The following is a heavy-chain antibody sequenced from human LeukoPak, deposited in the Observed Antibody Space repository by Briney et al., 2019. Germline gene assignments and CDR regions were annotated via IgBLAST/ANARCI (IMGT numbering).Heavy chain of an antibody. CDR1: GFTFSDYY. V-gene: IGHV3-11*04. CDR3: ARDDYYDSSGYYHYVDY. Sequence: GGSLRLSCAASGFTFSDYYMSWIRQAPGKGLEGVSYISSSGSTIYYADSVKGRFTISMDNAKNSLYLQMNSLRAEDTAVYYCARDDYYDSSGYYHYVDYWGQGTLVTVSS. D-gene: IGHD3-22*01. CDR2: ISSSGSTI. J-gene: IGHJ4*02.